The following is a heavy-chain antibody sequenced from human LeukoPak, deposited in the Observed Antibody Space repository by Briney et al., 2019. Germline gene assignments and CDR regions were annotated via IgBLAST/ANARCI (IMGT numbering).Heavy chain of an antibody. J-gene: IGHJ4*02. CDR2: INHSGST. Sequence: SETLSLTCAVYGVSFSGYYWSWIRQPPGNGLEWIGEINHSGSTNYNPSLKSRVTISVDTSKNQFSLKLSSVAAADTAVYYCARGSGSSWYLRWGQGTLVTVSS. CDR1: GVSFSGYY. D-gene: IGHD6-13*01. V-gene: IGHV4-34*01. CDR3: ARGSGSSWYLR.